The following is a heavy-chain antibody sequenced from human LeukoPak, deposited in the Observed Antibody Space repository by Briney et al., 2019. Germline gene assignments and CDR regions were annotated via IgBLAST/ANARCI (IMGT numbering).Heavy chain of an antibody. D-gene: IGHD6-13*01. V-gene: IGHV3-21*01. CDR1: GFTFSSYS. J-gene: IGHJ6*02. Sequence: SGGSLRLSCAASGFTFSSYSMTWVRQAPGKGLEWVSSISSSSSYIYYADSVKGRFTISRDNAKNSLYLQMNSLRDEDTAVYYCARERAAAGPFYYYYYGMDVWGQGTTVTVSS. CDR3: ARERAAAGPFYYYYYGMDV. CDR2: ISSSSSYI.